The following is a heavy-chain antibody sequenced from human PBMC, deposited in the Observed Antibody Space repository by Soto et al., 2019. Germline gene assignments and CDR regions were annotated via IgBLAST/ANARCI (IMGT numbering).Heavy chain of an antibody. V-gene: IGHV3-23*01. CDR1: GFTFSSYA. Sequence: PGGSLRLSCAASGFTFSSYAMSWVRQAPGKGLEWVSAISGSGGSTYYADPVKGRFTISRDNSKNTLYLQMNSLRAEDTAVYYCAKDRPPYYDILTGSKHTYYYGMDVWGQGTTVTVSS. D-gene: IGHD3-9*01. CDR2: ISGSGGST. J-gene: IGHJ6*02. CDR3: AKDRPPYYDILTGSKHTYYYGMDV.